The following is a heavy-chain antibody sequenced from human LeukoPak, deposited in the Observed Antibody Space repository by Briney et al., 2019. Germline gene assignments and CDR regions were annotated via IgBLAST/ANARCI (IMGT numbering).Heavy chain of an antibody. D-gene: IGHD3-16*01. Sequence: PSETLSLTCTVSGGSISSSSYYWGWIRQTPGKGLEWIGSIYYSGSTYYNPSLKSRVTISVDTSKNQFSLKLSSVTAADTAVYYCARLDPMGGWFDPWGQGTLVTVSS. J-gene: IGHJ5*02. CDR1: GGSISSSSYY. CDR3: ARLDPMGGWFDP. V-gene: IGHV4-39*01. CDR2: IYYSGST.